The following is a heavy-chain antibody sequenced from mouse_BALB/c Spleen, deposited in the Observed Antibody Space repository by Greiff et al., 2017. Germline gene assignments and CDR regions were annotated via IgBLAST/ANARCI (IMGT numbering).Heavy chain of an antibody. D-gene: IGHD1-2*01. CDR3: AGLLRLKGMDY. J-gene: IGHJ4*01. CDR2: INPYNDGT. V-gene: IGHV1-14*01. CDR1: GYTFTSYV. Sequence: VQLQQSGPELVKPGASVKMSCKASGYTFTSYVMHWVKQKPGQGLEWIGYINPYNDGTKYNEKFKGKATLTSDKSSSTAYMELSSLTSEDSAVYYCAGLLRLKGMDYWGQGTSVTVSS.